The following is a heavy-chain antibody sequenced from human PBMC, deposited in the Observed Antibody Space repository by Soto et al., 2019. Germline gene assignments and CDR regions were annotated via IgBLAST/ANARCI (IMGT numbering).Heavy chain of an antibody. CDR3: ARVGSGRYLYGMDV. V-gene: IGHV1-46*01. Sequence: QVQLVQSGAEVKKPGASVKVSCKASGYTLTTYYIHWVRQAPGQGLEWMGIINPSGGSTSSAQKFQGRLTMTRDTSTSTVYMEVSSLRSEDTAVYYCARVGSGRYLYGMDVWGQGTTVTVSS. J-gene: IGHJ6*02. CDR2: INPSGGST. D-gene: IGHD2-15*01. CDR1: GYTLTTYY.